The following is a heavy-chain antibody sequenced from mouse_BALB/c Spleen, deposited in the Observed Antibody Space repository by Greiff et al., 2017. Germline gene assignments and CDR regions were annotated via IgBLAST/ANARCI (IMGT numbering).Heavy chain of an antibody. CDR3: SREFGNSWFAY. V-gene: IGHV1-80*01. CDR2: IYPGDGDT. D-gene: IGHD2-10*02. CDR1: GYAFSSSW. Sequence: QVQLQQPGAELVKPGASVKMSCKASGYAFSSSWMNWVKQRPGQGLEWIGRIYPGDGDTNYNGKFKGKATLTVDKSSITACIQLSSLTSVDSAVYFCSREFGNSWFAYWGQGSLVTVSA. J-gene: IGHJ3*01.